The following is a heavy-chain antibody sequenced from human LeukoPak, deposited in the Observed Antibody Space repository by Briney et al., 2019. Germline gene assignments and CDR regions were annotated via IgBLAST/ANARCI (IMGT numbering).Heavy chain of an antibody. J-gene: IGHJ6*04. CDR1: GFTFSSYA. V-gene: IGHV3-30*04. CDR3: ARDDEHIVVVTASPGDYGIDV. CDR2: ISYDGSNK. D-gene: IGHD2-21*02. Sequence: GRSLRLSCAASGFTFSSYAMHWVRQAPGKGLEWVAVISYDGSNKYYEDSVKGRFTISRDNSKNTLYLQMNRLRAEDTALCYCARDDEHIVVVTASPGDYGIDVWGKGTTVTVSS.